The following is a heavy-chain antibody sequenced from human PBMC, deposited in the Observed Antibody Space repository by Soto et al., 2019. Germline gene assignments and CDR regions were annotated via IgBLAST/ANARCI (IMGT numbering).Heavy chain of an antibody. CDR3: ARARCCTSTSCYHYFDF. V-gene: IGHV4-59*13. CDR2: IYNNGRT. J-gene: IGHJ4*02. Sequence: PSETLSLTCTVSGGSISSSSWSWIRQPPGRGLEWIGYIYNNGRTDYNPSLKSRVTTSVDTSKNHFFLKLSSVTPADTAVYYCARARCCTSTSCYHYFDFWGQGTLVTVSS. CDR1: GGSISSSS. D-gene: IGHD2-2*01.